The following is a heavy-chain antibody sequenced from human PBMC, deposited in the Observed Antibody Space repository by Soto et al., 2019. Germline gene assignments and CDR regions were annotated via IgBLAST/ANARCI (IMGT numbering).Heavy chain of an antibody. D-gene: IGHD3-3*01. J-gene: IGHJ4*02. CDR1: GFSLTTSGVG. V-gene: IGHV2-5*02. Sequence: QITLNESGPTLVKPTQTLTLTCTFSGFSLTTSGVGVGWIRQSPGKAPEWLALIYWDDDKRYSPSLKSRLTITQDTSKNQVVLTMANLDPADTATYYCAHRVLRTVFGLVTTTAIYFDFWGQRTPVAVSS. CDR3: AHRVLRTVFGLVTTTAIYFDF. CDR2: IYWDDDK.